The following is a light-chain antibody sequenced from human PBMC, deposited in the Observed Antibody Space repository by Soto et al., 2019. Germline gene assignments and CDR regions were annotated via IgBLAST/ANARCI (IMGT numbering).Light chain of an antibody. CDR1: QSISSW. J-gene: IGKJ1*01. CDR3: LQYNSYPWT. V-gene: IGKV1-5*01. CDR2: DAS. Sequence: DIQMTQSPSTLSASVGDRVTITCRASQSISSWLAWYQQKQGKAPKLLIYDASSLESGVPSRFSGSASGTEFTLTISSLQTEDFATYYCLQYNSYPWTFGQGTKVDIK.